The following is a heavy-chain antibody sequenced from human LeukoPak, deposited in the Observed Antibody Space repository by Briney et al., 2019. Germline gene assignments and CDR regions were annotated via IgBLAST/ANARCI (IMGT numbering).Heavy chain of an antibody. D-gene: IGHD2-2*01. CDR1: GGTFSSYA. V-gene: IGHV1-2*02. CDR2: INPNSGGT. J-gene: IGHJ4*02. Sequence: AASVKVSCKASGGTFSSYAISWVRQAPGQGLEWMGWINPNSGGTNYAQKFQGRVTMTRDTSISTAYMELSRLGSDDTAVYYCARGPSTRGVLGYCSSTSCYEVGGYYFDYWGQGTLVTVSS. CDR3: ARGPSTRGVLGYCSSTSCYEVGGYYFDY.